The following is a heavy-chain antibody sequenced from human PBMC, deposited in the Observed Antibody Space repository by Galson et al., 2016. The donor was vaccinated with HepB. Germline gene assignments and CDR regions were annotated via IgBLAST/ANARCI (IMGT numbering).Heavy chain of an antibody. V-gene: IGHV4-31*03. CDR2: ISPSGRT. CDR1: SGTISITGYF. D-gene: IGHD3/OR15-3a*01. Sequence: TLSLTCTVSSGTISITGYFWSWIRQHPVRGLEWIGYISPSGRTYFNPSLKSRITISVDTSKNQFSPDLRSVTAADTAVYFCARYGSWTSFDYWGQGTLVTVSS. J-gene: IGHJ4*02. CDR3: ARYGSWTSFDY.